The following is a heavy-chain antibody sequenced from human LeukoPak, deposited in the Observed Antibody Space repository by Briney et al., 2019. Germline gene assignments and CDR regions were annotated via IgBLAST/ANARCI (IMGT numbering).Heavy chain of an antibody. CDR2: IYSGGST. V-gene: IGHV3-53*01. D-gene: IGHD6-6*01. CDR1: GFTFSSHS. Sequence: GGSLRLSCAASGFTFSSHSMAWVRQAPGKGLEWVSVIYSGGSTYYADSVKGRFTIYRDDSKNTLYLQMNSLRAEDTAVYYCARGYSSSSGGQYYFDYWGQGTLVTVSS. CDR3: ARGYSSSSGGQYYFDY. J-gene: IGHJ4*02.